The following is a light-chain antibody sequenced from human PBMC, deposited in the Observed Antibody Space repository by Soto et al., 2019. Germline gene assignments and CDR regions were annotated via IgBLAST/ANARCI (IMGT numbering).Light chain of an antibody. Sequence: QSVLTQSPSVSGAPGQRVTISCTGTSPNIGAAYDVNWYRHLPGTAPKLLIYGNTNRPSGVPDRFSGSKSSTSASLAITGLQADDEAVYYCQSYDSGLTGSVFGGGTKLTVL. CDR1: SPNIGAAYD. V-gene: IGLV1-40*01. CDR2: GNT. J-gene: IGLJ2*01. CDR3: QSYDSGLTGSV.